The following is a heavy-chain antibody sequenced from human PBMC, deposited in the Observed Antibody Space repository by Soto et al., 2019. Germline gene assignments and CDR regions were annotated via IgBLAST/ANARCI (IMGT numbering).Heavy chain of an antibody. Sequence: LRLSCSASGFTFSSYAMSWVRQAPGKGLEWVSAISGSGGSTYYADSVKGRFTISRDNSKNTLYLQMNSLRAEDTAVYYCAKDKEQWPVRGWFDPWGQGTLVTVSS. CDR3: AKDKEQWPVRGWFDP. CDR1: GFTFSSYA. D-gene: IGHD6-19*01. V-gene: IGHV3-23*01. CDR2: ISGSGGST. J-gene: IGHJ5*02.